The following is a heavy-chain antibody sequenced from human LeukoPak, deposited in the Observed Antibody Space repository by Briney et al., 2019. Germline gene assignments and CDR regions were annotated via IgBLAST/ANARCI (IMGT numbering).Heavy chain of an antibody. CDR2: ISFAGSNQ. D-gene: IGHD1-26*01. Sequence: PGRSLRLSCAASGFTFRYYGMHWLRQAPGKGLEWVALISFAGSNQYYADSVKGRFTISRDNSKNTLYLQMSILRTEDTAVYYCEKATEVGATVGYFDYWGQGTLVTVSS. CDR3: EKATEVGATVGYFDY. CDR1: GFTFRYYG. V-gene: IGHV3-30*18. J-gene: IGHJ4*02.